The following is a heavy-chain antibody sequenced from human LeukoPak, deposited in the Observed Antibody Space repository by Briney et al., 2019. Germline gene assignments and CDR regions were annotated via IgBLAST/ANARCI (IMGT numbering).Heavy chain of an antibody. CDR2: INWNGGST. CDR3: ARGGGYYDSSGYGIEY. J-gene: IGHJ4*02. CDR1: GFTFDDYG. D-gene: IGHD3-22*01. Sequence: PGGSLRLSCAASGFTFDDYGMSWVRQAPGKGLEWVSGINWNGGSTGYADSVKGRFTISRDNAKNSLYLQMNSLRAEDTALYYCARGGGYYDSSGYGIEYWGQGTLVTVSS. V-gene: IGHV3-20*04.